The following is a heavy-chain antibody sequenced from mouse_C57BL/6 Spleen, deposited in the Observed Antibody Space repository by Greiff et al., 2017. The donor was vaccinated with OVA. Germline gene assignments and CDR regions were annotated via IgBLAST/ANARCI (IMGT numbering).Heavy chain of an antibody. CDR3: TRRGDDYPLDY. CDR2: IDPETGGT. J-gene: IGHJ2*01. CDR1: GYTFTDYE. V-gene: IGHV1-15*01. Sequence: QVQLQQSGAELVRPGASVTLSCKASGYTFTDYEMHWVKQTPVHGLEWIGAIDPETGGTAYNQKFKGKAILTADKSSSTAYMELCSLTSEDSAVYYCTRRGDDYPLDYWGQGTTLTVSS. D-gene: IGHD2-4*01.